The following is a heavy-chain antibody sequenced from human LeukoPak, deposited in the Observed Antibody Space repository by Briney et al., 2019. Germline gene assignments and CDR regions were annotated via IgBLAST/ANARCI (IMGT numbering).Heavy chain of an antibody. CDR3: ARDRAVKARIGGMDV. Sequence: RSLRLSCAASGFVFSGYSINWVRQAPGKGLEWVPYISESSSHTYYVDSVKGRFTISRDNAKNSLYLQMSSLRAEDTGIYYCARDRAVKARIGGMDVWGQGTTVIVSS. CDR1: GFVFSGYS. CDR2: ISESSSHT. J-gene: IGHJ6*02. D-gene: IGHD3-16*01. V-gene: IGHV3-21*06.